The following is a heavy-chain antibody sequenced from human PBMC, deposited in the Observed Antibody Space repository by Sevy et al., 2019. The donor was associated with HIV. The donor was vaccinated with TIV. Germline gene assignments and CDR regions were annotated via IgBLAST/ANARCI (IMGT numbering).Heavy chain of an antibody. D-gene: IGHD5-18*01. CDR1: TFTFSDYY. CDR2: ISSGGSNK. J-gene: IGHJ4*02. V-gene: IGHV3-11*01. CDR3: ARVRYKYGSYYFDY. Sequence: GGSLRLSCAASTFTFSDYYMTWIRQAPGKGLEWVSHISSGGSNKYYADSVKGRFTISRDNAKNSLYLQMNSLRVEDTALYYCARVRYKYGSYYFDYWGQGTLVTVSS.